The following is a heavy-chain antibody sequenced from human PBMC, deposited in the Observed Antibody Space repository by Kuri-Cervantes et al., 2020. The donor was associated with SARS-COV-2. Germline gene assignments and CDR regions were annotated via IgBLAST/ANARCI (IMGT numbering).Heavy chain of an antibody. J-gene: IGHJ4*02. D-gene: IGHD3-9*01. Sequence: SETLSLTCAVSGYSISSGYYWGWIRQPPGKGLEWIGSIYHSGSTYYNPSLKSRVTISVDTSKNQFSLKLSSVTAADTAVYYCARGTRYFENWGQGTLVTVSS. CDR1: GYSISSGYY. V-gene: IGHV4-38-2*01. CDR2: IYHSGST. CDR3: ARGTRYFEN.